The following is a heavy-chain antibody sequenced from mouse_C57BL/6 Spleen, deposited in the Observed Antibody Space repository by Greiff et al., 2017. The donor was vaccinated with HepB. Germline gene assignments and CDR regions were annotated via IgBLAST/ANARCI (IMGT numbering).Heavy chain of an antibody. J-gene: IGHJ1*03. CDR3: ARGDYSNHWYFDV. V-gene: IGHV1-59*01. Sequence: QVQLQQPGAELVRPGTSVKLSCKASGYTFTSYWMHWVKQRPGQGLEWIGVIDPSDSYTNYNQKFKGKATLTEDTSSSTAYMQLSSLTSEDSAVYYCARGDYSNHWYFDVWGTGTTVTDSS. CDR2: IDPSDSYT. D-gene: IGHD2-5*01. CDR1: GYTFTSYW.